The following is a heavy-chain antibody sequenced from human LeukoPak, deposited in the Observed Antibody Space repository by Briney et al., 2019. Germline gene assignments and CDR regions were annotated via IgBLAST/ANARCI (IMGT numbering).Heavy chain of an antibody. CDR1: GGTFSSYA. D-gene: IGHD3-16*02. CDR3: ARGGPYYDYVWGSYRYTVTFDY. J-gene: IGHJ4*02. CDR2: IRAYNGNT. V-gene: IGHV1-18*01. Sequence: ASVKVSCKASGGTFSSYAITWVRQAPGQGLEWMGWIRAYNGNTNYAQKLQGRVTMTTDTSTSTAYMELRSLRSDDTAVYYCARGGPYYDYVWGSYRYTVTFDYWGQGTLVTVSS.